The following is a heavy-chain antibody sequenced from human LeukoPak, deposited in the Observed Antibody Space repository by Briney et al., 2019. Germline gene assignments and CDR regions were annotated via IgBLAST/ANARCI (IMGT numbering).Heavy chain of an antibody. CDR2: IYAGGRT. CDR1: GLTVSSNY. J-gene: IGHJ4*02. D-gene: IGHD2-2*01. CDR3: ARVIYQLVLDY. Sequence: GGSLRLSCAASGLTVSSNYISWVRQAPGRGLEWVSVIYAGGRTYYADSVKGRFTISRHNSNNTLYLQMNSLRPEDTAVYYCARVIYQLVLDYWGQGTLVSVSS. V-gene: IGHV3-53*04.